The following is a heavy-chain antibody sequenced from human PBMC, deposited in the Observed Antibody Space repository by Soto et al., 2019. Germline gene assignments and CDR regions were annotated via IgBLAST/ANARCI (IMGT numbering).Heavy chain of an antibody. CDR3: ASRYAPSEFDH. V-gene: IGHV4-39*01. CDR2: ITNSGGT. J-gene: IGHJ4*02. Sequence: PSETLSLTCTVSGGSISSSSYYWGWIRQSPGEGLEWIASITNSGGTQYNPSLKSRVTIFVDTSKNEFPLKVTSVTAADTGVYFCASRYAPSEFDHWGQGSLVTVSS. CDR1: GGSISSSSYY. D-gene: IGHD2-2*01.